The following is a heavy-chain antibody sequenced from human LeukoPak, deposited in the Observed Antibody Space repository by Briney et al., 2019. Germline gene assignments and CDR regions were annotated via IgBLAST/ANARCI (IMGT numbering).Heavy chain of an antibody. V-gene: IGHV3-30*02. CDR1: GLSITTSG. J-gene: IGHJ6*03. CDR3: ATEDYGSSSWPPFFYYYMDV. CDR2: IQKDGHNN. Sequence: PGGSLRLSCAASGLSITTSGMHWVRQAPGKGLEWVAFIQKDGHNNEYADSVKGGFTISRANKKNTLYLQMNRLRHEDTAMYYCATEDYGSSSWPPFFYYYMDVWGKGTTVTVSS. D-gene: IGHD6-6*01.